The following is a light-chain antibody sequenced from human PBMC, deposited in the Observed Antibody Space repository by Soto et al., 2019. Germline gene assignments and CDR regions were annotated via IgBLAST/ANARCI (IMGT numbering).Light chain of an antibody. CDR2: DVS. CDR3: SSYTSSSTVV. CDR1: SSDVGGYKY. J-gene: IGLJ2*01. Sequence: QSALTQPASVSGSPGQSITISWTGSSSDVGGYKYVSWYQQHPGKAPKLLLYDVSTRPAGFSNRFSGSKSGNTASLTISGLQSDDEADYYCSSYTSSSTVVFGGGTKVTVL. V-gene: IGLV2-14*01.